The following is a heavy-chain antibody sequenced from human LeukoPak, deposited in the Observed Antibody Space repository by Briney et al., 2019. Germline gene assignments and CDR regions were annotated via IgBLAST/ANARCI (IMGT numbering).Heavy chain of an antibody. CDR1: GYTFTGYY. D-gene: IGHD3-22*01. V-gene: IGHV1-2*02. Sequence: ASVKVSCKASGYTFTGYYMHWVRQAPGQGLEWMGWINPNSGGTNYAQKFQGRVTMTRDTSISTAYMELSRLRSDDTAVYYCARGTYYSDSSGYPSRGDYWGQGTLVTVSP. CDR3: ARGTYYSDSSGYPSRGDY. CDR2: INPNSGGT. J-gene: IGHJ4*02.